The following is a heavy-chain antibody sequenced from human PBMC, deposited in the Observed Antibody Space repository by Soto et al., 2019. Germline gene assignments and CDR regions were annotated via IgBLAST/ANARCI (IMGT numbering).Heavy chain of an antibody. V-gene: IGHV3-30*03. Sequence: QVQLVESGGGVVQPGRSLRLSCAASGFTFSSFGMHWVRQAPGKGLEWLSVISYEGGNANYAASVQGRFTISRDNSKKILYLQMNSLRSDDTAVYYCATDGEAGRGTGPEYWGQGTLVTVSS. J-gene: IGHJ4*02. CDR3: ATDGEAGRGTGPEY. CDR2: ISYEGGNA. CDR1: GFTFSSFG. D-gene: IGHD3-10*01.